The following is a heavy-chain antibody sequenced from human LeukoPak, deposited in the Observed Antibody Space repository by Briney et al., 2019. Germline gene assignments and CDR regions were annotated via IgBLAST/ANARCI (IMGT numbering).Heavy chain of an antibody. CDR2: IRSQANSYAT. CDR1: GFTFSGSA. V-gene: IGHV3-73*01. CDR3: TRHSADY. J-gene: IGHJ4*02. Sequence: GGSLRLSCAASGFTFSGSAIHWVRQASGKGLEWVGRIRSQANSYATAYAASVTGRFTISRDDSKDTAYLQMNSLKTEDTAVYYCTRHSADYWGQGTLVTVSS.